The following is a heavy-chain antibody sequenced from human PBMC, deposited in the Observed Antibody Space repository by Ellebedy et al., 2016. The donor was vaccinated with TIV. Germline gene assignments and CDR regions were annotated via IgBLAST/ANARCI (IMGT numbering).Heavy chain of an antibody. V-gene: IGHV4-59*13. CDR3: ARSCSPTCWECLEY. CDR1: GGSFNSYY. D-gene: IGHD1-26*01. J-gene: IGHJ4*02. Sequence: SETLSLTXSVSGGSFNSYYLTWIRQPPGKGLEWIGHFTHIGTTNYNPSLQSRVAMSLDSSKTQFSLELKSVTAADTAVYFCARSCSPTCWECLEYWGQGGLVTVSS. CDR2: FTHIGTT.